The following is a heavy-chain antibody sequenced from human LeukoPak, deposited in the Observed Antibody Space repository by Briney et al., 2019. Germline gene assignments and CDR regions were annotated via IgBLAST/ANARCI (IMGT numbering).Heavy chain of an antibody. CDR2: IYYSGST. CDR3: ASRGSSWFGFDY. J-gene: IGHJ4*02. D-gene: IGHD6-13*01. CDR1: GGSISSYY. V-gene: IGHV4-59*01. Sequence: SETLSLTCTVSGGSISSYYWSWIRQPPGKGLEWIGYIYYSGSTNYNPSLKSRVTISVDTSKNQFSLKLSSVTAADTAVYYCASRGSSWFGFDYWGQGTLVTVSS.